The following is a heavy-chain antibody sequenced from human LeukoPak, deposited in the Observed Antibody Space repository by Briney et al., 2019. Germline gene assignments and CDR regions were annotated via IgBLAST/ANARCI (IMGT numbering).Heavy chain of an antibody. CDR3: TRDHHVAVTASYYFDY. V-gene: IGHV3-49*04. CDR1: GFIFSSYW. CDR2: IRSKAYGGTT. D-gene: IGHD2-21*02. J-gene: IGHJ4*02. Sequence: GGSLRLSCAASGFIFSSYWMAWVRQAPGKGLEWVGFIRSKAYGGTTEYAASVKGRFTISRDDSKSIAYLQMNSLKTEDTAVYYCTRDHHVAVTASYYFDYWGQGTLVTVSS.